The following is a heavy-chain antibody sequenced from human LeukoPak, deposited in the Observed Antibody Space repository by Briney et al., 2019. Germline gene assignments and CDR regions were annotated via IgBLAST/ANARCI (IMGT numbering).Heavy chain of an antibody. V-gene: IGHV1-2*02. D-gene: IGHD5-12*01. CDR2: INPNSGGT. J-gene: IGHJ4*02. Sequence: ASVKVSCKASGYTFTGYYMHWVRQAPGQGLEWMGWINPNSGGTNYAQKFQGRVTMTRDTSISTAYMELSRLRSDDTAVYYCARDRNRSGYSDCWSQGTLVTVSS. CDR3: ARDRNRSGYSDC. CDR1: GYTFTGYY.